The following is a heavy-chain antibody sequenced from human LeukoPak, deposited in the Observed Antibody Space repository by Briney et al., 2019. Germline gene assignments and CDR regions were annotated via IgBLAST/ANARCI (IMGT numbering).Heavy chain of an antibody. CDR3: AYYWGDTNSFPF. D-gene: IGHD2-21*01. V-gene: IGHV3-21*01. CDR1: GFTFSNYN. Sequence: GGSLRLSCAASGFTFSNYNMIWVRQAPGEGPEWVSSISSSSTYIYYADSVKGRFTISRDNAKNSLYLQINSLRDEDTAVYYCAYYWGDTNSFPFWGQGTLVTVSS. J-gene: IGHJ4*02. CDR2: ISSSSTYI.